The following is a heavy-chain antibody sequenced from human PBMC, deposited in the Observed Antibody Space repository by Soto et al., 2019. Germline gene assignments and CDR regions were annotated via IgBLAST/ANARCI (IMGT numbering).Heavy chain of an antibody. D-gene: IGHD6-19*01. J-gene: IGHJ4*02. CDR1: GFTFHTYG. Sequence: GGSLRLSCAASGFTFHTYGMHWVRQAPGKGLEWVALISHDESNKYYAESVKGRFTISRDNSKYTLYLQMNSLRTEDTAVYYCAKGLYSSGWYFYSWGQGTLVTVSS. CDR2: ISHDESNK. CDR3: AKGLYSSGWYFYS. V-gene: IGHV3-30*18.